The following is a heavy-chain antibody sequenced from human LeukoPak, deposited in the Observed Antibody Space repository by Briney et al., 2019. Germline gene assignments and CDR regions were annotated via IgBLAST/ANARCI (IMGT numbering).Heavy chain of an antibody. CDR3: ARVQYSSSSTVYYYYMDV. V-gene: IGHV1-69*05. Sequence: ASVKVSCKASGGTFISYAISWVRQAPGQGLEWMGGIIPIFGTANYAQKFQGRVTITTDESTSTAYMELSSLRSEDTAVYYCARVQYSSSSTVYYYYMDVWGKGTTVTVSS. CDR1: GGTFISYA. D-gene: IGHD6-6*01. CDR2: IIPIFGTA. J-gene: IGHJ6*03.